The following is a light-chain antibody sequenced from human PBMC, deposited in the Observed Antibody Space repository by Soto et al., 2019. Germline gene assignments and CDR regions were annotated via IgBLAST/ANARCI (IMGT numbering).Light chain of an antibody. J-gene: IGKJ3*01. CDR2: WAS. Sequence: DIVMTQSPDSLAVSLGERATINCKSSRSILSSSNNKNFLAWYQQKPGQPPRLPVYWASTRESGVPDRLSGSGSATDFTLTISSLQAEDVAVYYCQQYYSSPFTFGPGTKVDVK. V-gene: IGKV4-1*01. CDR1: RSILSSSNNKNF. CDR3: QQYYSSPFT.